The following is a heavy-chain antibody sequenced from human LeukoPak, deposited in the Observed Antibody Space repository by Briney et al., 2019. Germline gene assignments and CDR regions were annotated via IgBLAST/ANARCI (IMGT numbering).Heavy chain of an antibody. D-gene: IGHD2-21*01. J-gene: IGHJ6*02. CDR3: ARDGEVSLGMDV. CDR2: ISYDERNK. Sequence: PGGSLRLSCAASGFTFSNYGMHWVRQAPGKGLEWVAVISYDERNKYYADSVKGRFTISRDNSKNTLYLQMSSLRAEDTAVYYCARDGEVSLGMDVWGQGTTVTVSS. V-gene: IGHV3-30*03. CDR1: GFTFSNYG.